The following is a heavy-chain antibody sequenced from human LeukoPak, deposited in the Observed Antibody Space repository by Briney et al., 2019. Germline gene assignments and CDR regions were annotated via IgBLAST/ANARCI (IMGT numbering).Heavy chain of an antibody. CDR1: GGSISSSSYY. CDR3: ARLGLGNEYGSVYRPTHFQH. CDR2: IYYSGGT. V-gene: IGHV4-39*07. D-gene: IGHD3/OR15-3a*01. Sequence: SETLSLTCTVSGGSISSSSYYWGWIRQPPGKGLEWIGSIYYSGGTYYNPSLKSPVTLSVDTSKNQFSLKLSSVTAADTAVYFCARLGLGNEYGSVYRPTHFQHWGQGTRVTVSS. J-gene: IGHJ1*01.